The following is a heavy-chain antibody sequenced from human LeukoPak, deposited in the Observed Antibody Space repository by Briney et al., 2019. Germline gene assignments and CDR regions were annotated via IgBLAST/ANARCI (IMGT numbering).Heavy chain of an antibody. J-gene: IGHJ5*02. V-gene: IGHV3-53*01. D-gene: IGHD6-19*01. Sequence: GGSLRLSCAASGFTVSSNYMSWVRQAPGKGLEWVSVIYSGGSTYYADSVKGRFTISRDNSDNTLYLQMNSLRAEDTAVYYCAKDAVAAHNWFDPWGQGTLVTVSS. CDR1: GFTVSSNY. CDR2: IYSGGST. CDR3: AKDAVAAHNWFDP.